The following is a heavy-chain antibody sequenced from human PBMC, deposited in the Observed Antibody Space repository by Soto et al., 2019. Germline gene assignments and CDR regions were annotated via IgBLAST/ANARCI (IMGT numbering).Heavy chain of an antibody. CDR1: GFTFTTYS. D-gene: IGHD3-10*01. CDR2: ISSGGDGT. CDR3: PKHGDFWSWGMDF. Sequence: XGSLRLSWAASGFTFTTYSMSWVRQAPGKGLEWVSIISSGGDGTYYAESVKGRFTISRDNSKNKLNLHMNSLRAEDTAVYYCPKHGDFWSWGMDFWGQGTTVTVSS. J-gene: IGHJ6*02. V-gene: IGHV3-23*01.